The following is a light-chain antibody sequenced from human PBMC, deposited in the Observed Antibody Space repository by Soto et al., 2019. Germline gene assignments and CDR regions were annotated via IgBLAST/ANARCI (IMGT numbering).Light chain of an antibody. CDR3: QQYYNLPLT. Sequence: DIQMTQSPSSLSASVGDRVTITCQASQYISNYLNWYQQKPGKAPKLLIYDASNLETGVPSRFSGSGSGTDFTFTISSLQPEDIATYYCQQYYNLPLTFGGGTKVEIK. J-gene: IGKJ4*01. V-gene: IGKV1-33*01. CDR1: QYISNY. CDR2: DAS.